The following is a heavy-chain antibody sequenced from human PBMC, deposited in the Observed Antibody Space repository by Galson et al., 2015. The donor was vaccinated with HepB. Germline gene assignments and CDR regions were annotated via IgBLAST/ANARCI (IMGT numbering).Heavy chain of an antibody. CDR3: ATSRYFYDSIGYYFDY. D-gene: IGHD3-22*01. J-gene: IGHJ4*02. Sequence: SLRLSCAGSGFTSDIHAMSWVRQASGKGLEWVSAISGNAVSARYADSVKGRFTISRDNSKNTLYLQMNSLRAEDTALYYCATSRYFYDSIGYYFDYWGRGTLVTVSS. CDR1: GFTSDIHA. CDR2: ISGNAVSA. V-gene: IGHV3-23*01.